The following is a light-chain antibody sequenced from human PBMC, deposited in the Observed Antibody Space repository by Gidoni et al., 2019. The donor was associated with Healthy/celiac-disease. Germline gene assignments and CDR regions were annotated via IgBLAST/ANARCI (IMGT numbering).Light chain of an antibody. CDR3: QQYNSYWP. V-gene: IGKV1-5*01. CDR2: AAS. Sequence: DIKLAQSPSTLSASVGDRVTMTCRASQSISSWLDWYQQIPGKVPKLLIYAASSLESGVPSRFSGSGSGTEFTFTISSLQPYEFATYYCQQYNSYWPFGQGTKLEIK. J-gene: IGKJ1*01. CDR1: QSISSW.